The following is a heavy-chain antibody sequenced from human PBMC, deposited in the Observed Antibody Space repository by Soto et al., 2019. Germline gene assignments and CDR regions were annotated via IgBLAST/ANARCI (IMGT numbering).Heavy chain of an antibody. Sequence: PGGSLRLSCAASGFTFSSYSMNWVRQAPGKGLEWVSSISSSSSYIYYADSVKGRFTISRDNAKNSLYLQMNSLRAEDTAVYYCARDAISTRAFDIWGQGTMVTVSS. D-gene: IGHD2-15*01. J-gene: IGHJ3*02. CDR1: GFTFSSYS. CDR2: ISSSSSYI. CDR3: ARDAISTRAFDI. V-gene: IGHV3-21*01.